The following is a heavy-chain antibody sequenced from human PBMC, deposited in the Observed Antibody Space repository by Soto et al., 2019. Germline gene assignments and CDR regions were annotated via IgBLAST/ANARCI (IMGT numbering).Heavy chain of an antibody. CDR1: GFTFSSYI. J-gene: IGHJ6*03. V-gene: IGHV3-21*01. Sequence: GGSLRLSCAASGFTFSSYIMNWVHQAPGKGLEWVSCITSSGASIYYSDSVKGRFTISRDNRQNSMSLQMNSLGDDDTAVYYCAGARGPIVGRHPMDVWGKGTTVTVSS. CDR2: ITSSGASI. D-gene: IGHD1-26*01. CDR3: AGARGPIVGRHPMDV.